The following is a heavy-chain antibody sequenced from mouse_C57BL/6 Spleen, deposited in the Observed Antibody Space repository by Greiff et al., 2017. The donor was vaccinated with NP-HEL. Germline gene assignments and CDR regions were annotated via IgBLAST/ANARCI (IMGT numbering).Heavy chain of an antibody. V-gene: IGHV1-43*01. CDR3: ARRPSGTGFDY. Sequence: VQLQQSGPELVKPGASVKISCKASGYSFTGYYMHWVKQSSEKSLEWIGEINPSTGGTSYNQKFKGKATLTVDKSSSTAYMQLKSLTSEDSAVYYCARRPSGTGFDYWGQGTTLTVSS. D-gene: IGHD3-3*01. CDR1: GYSFTGYY. CDR2: INPSTGGT. J-gene: IGHJ2*01.